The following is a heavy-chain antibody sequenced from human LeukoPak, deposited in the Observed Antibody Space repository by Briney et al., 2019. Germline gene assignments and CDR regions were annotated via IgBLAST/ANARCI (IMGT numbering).Heavy chain of an antibody. V-gene: IGHV6-1*01. CDR3: ARTGLDAFDI. CDR1: RDSDASNSAV. CDR2: RYYRSKWYN. J-gene: IGHJ3*02. Sequence: SQTLSLLCTISRDSDASNSAVWNWIRQSPSRVLEWLGRRYYRSKWYNDYAVSMTRRITINPDTSKNQFSLQLNTVTPEDTAVYYCARTGLDAFDIWGQGTMVTVSS.